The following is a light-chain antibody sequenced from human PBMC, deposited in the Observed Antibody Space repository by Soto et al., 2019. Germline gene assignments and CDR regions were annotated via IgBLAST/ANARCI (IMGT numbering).Light chain of an antibody. V-gene: IGKV1-6*01. CDR1: QGIRID. CDR2: TAS. J-gene: IGKJ4*01. Sequence: AIQMTLSPSSLSASVGDRVTITCQASQGIRIDLGWYQQKPGKAPKLLIYTASTLQSGVPSRFSGSGSGTDFTLTISSLQPEDFATYYCLQDYSYPLTFGGGTKVE. CDR3: LQDYSYPLT.